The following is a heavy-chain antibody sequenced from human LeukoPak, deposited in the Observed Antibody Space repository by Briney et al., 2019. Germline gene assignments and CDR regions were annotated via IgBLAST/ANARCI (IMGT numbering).Heavy chain of an antibody. Sequence: SETLSLTCAVSGGSINFYYWSWIRQPPGRRLEWIAYIFTSGSTSYNPSLKSRVTISVDMSKNQFSLKLSSVTAADTAVYYCARHHQQLVTGYDYWAREPWSPSPQ. CDR1: GGSINFYY. J-gene: IGHJ4*02. D-gene: IGHD6-13*01. V-gene: IGHV4-4*09. CDR3: ARHHQQLVTGYDY. CDR2: IFTSGST.